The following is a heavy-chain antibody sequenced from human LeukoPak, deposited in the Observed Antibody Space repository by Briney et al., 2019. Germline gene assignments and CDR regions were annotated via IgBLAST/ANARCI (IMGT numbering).Heavy chain of an antibody. CDR1: GYTFTAYY. CDR3: AKDRGWELLFFDY. CDR2: INPKSGGT. D-gene: IGHD1-26*01. J-gene: IGHJ4*02. Sequence: ASVKVSCKASGYTFTAYYMHWVRQAPGQGLEWMGWINPKSGGTNYAQKFQGRVTMTRDTSISTAYMELSRLRSDDTAVYYCAKDRGWELLFFDYWGQGTLVTVSS. V-gene: IGHV1-2*02.